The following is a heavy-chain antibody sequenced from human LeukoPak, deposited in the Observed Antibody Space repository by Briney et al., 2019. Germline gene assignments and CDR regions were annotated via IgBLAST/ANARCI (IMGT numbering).Heavy chain of an antibody. V-gene: IGHV1-24*01. J-gene: IGHJ4*02. CDR3: ATWSPGINWGKLLLGY. Sequence: GASVKVSCKVSGYTLTELSMHWVRQAPGKGLEWMGGFDPEDGETIYAQKFQGRVTMTEDTSTDTAYMELSSLRSEDTAVYYCATWSPGINWGKLLLGYWGQGTLVTVSS. CDR1: GYTLTELS. CDR2: FDPEDGET. D-gene: IGHD2-15*01.